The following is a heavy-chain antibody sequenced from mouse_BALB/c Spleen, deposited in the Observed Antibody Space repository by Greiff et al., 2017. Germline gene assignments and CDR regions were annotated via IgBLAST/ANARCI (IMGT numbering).Heavy chain of an antibody. CDR1: GYSITSDYA. CDR3: AKIYYDYDGYAMDY. Sequence: EVQLQQSGPGLVKPSQSLSLTCTVTGYSITSDYAWNWIRQFPGNKLEWMGYISYSGSTSYNPSLKSRISITRDTSKNQFFQQLNSVTTEDTATYYGAKIYYDYDGYAMDYWGQGTSVTVSS. CDR2: ISYSGST. J-gene: IGHJ4*01. D-gene: IGHD2-4*01. V-gene: IGHV3-2*02.